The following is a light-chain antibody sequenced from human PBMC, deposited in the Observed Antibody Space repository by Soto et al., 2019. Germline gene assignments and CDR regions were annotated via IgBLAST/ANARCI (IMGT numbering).Light chain of an antibody. CDR2: VNSDGSH. J-gene: IGLJ3*02. Sequence: QLVLTQSPSASASLGASVKLTCTLSSEHSTYAIAWHQQQPEKGPRYLMKVNSDGSHNKGDGIPDRFSGSSSGAERYLTISSLQSEDEADYYCQTWGTGIRVFGGGTKLTVL. V-gene: IGLV4-69*01. CDR3: QTWGTGIRV. CDR1: SEHSTYA.